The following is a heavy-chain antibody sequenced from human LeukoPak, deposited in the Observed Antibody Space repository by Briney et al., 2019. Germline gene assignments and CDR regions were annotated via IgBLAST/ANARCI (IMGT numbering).Heavy chain of an antibody. CDR1: GFTFSDFW. J-gene: IGHJ4*02. CDR2: LNHDGRDK. Sequence: PGGTLTLTCSASGFTFSDFWMSWVPRAPGMGLEGLASLNHDGRDKSYMGSVKGPITVSRDNANSSLDLKQKSLSVDNTAFYCCASTASVDEAETSDFFGGRTFLQRRRPTQWCYFDFWGQGTLVTVSS. D-gene: IGHD3/OR15-3a*01. V-gene: IGHV3-7*01. CDR3: ASTASVDEAETSDFFGGRTFLQRRRPTQWCYFDF.